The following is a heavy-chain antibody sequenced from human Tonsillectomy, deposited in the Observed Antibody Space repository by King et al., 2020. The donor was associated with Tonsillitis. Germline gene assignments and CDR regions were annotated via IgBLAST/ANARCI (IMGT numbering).Heavy chain of an antibody. D-gene: IGHD3-16*01. CDR2: IKSETDGGTS. V-gene: IGHV3-15*01. CDR1: GFTFSNAW. J-gene: IGHJ6*02. Sequence: EVQLVESGGGLVKPGGSLRLSCAASGFTFSNAWMSWVRQAPGKGLEWVGRIKSETDGGTSDYAAPVRGRFTISRDDSKNTLYLQINSLKIEDTAVYYCFTLDYLGYYGMDVWGQGTTVTVSS. CDR3: FTLDYLGYYGMDV.